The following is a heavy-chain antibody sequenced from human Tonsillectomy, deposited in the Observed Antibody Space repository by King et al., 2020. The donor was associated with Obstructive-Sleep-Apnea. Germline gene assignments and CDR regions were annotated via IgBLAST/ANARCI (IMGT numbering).Heavy chain of an antibody. Sequence: VQLVESGGGLVQPGGSLRLSCAASGFTVNSYAMNWVRQAPGKGLEWGSGVSGSGDNTFYASSVKGRFTIPIDNSKRTLYLQMNSLRAEDTAVYYCAKDICTNGVCTYDYWGQGTLVTVSS. CDR1: GFTVNSYA. CDR3: AKDICTNGVCTYDY. CDR2: VSGSGDNT. D-gene: IGHD2-8*01. J-gene: IGHJ4*02. V-gene: IGHV3-23*04.